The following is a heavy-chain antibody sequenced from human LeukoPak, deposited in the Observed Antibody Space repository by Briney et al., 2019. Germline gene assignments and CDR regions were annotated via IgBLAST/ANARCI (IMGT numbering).Heavy chain of an antibody. J-gene: IGHJ6*01. V-gene: IGHV3-23*01. CDR1: GFTFSGFA. CDR3: AKMKGHPLPKYYMDV. Sequence: GGSLRLSCAPSGFTFSGFAMSWVRRTPGKGMEWVSGISSSGDNTLYADSVKGRFTISRDNSKNTLYLEMNSMRAEDTAIYYCAKMKGHPLPKYYMDVWGQGTTVTVSS. CDR2: ISSSGDNT. D-gene: IGHD1-26*01.